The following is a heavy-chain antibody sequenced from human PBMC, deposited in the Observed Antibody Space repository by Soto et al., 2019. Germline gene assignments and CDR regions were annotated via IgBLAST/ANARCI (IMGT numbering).Heavy chain of an antibody. V-gene: IGHV4-30-4*01. CDR3: ARVRYYYDSSGYPDPGYFDY. D-gene: IGHD3-22*01. J-gene: IGHJ4*02. Sequence: QVQLQESGPGLVKPSQTLSLTCTVSGGSISSGDYYWSWIRQPPGKGLEWIGYIYYSGSTYYNPYLKSRVTISVDTSKNQFSLKLSSVTAADTAVYYCARVRYYYDSSGYPDPGYFDYWGQGTLVTVSS. CDR2: IYYSGST. CDR1: GGSISSGDYY.